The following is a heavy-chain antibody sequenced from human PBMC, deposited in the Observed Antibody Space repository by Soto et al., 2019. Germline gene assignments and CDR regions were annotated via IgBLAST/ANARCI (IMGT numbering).Heavy chain of an antibody. J-gene: IGHJ4*02. V-gene: IGHV4-34*01. Sequence: WETLSLTCAVYGGSFSGYYWSWIRQPPGKGLEWIGEINHSGSTNYNPSLKSRVTISVDTSKNQFSLKLSSVTAADTAVYYCARESAAALDYWGQGTLVTVSS. CDR2: INHSGST. CDR3: ARESAAALDY. CDR1: GGSFSGYY. D-gene: IGHD6-13*01.